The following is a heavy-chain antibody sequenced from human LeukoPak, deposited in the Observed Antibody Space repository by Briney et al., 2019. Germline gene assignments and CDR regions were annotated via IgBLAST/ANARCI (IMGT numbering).Heavy chain of an antibody. D-gene: IGHD3-22*01. J-gene: IGHJ4*02. CDR3: ARGYDYYDSSGYYYFDY. CDR1: GGTFSSYA. V-gene: IGHV1-69*01. Sequence: ASVKVSCKASGGTFSSYAISWVRQAPGQGLEWMGGVIPIFGTANYAQKFQGRVTITADESTSTAYMELRSLRSEDTAVYYCARGYDYYDSSGYYYFDYWGQGTLVTVSS. CDR2: VIPIFGTA.